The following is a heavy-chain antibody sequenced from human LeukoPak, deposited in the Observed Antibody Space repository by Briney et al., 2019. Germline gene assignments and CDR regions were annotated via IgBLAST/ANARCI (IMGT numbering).Heavy chain of an antibody. J-gene: IGHJ1*01. CDR2: IYYSGGT. Sequence: PSETLSLTWTVSGXSISGYYWSWIRQPPGTGLEWIGHIYYSGGTSYSPSLKSRITISVDTSKNQFSLRLTSVTAADTAVYYCARFASPAEYFQYWGQGTLVSVSS. CDR1: GXSISGYY. CDR3: ARFASPAEYFQY. V-gene: IGHV4-59*08.